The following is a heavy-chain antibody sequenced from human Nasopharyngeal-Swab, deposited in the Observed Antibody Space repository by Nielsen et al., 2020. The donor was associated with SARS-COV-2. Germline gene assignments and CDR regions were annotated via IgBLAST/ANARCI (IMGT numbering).Heavy chain of an antibody. Sequence: GESLKISCAASGFTFINYNFNWVRQAPGKGLEWVSSISSSSTYIYYADSVKGRFTISRDSAQSSLFLQMNSLRAEDTAVYYCARDGLDYDFWSAYFMDVWGRGTTVTVSS. D-gene: IGHD3-3*01. CDR3: ARDGLDYDFWSAYFMDV. J-gene: IGHJ6*02. CDR1: GFTFINYN. CDR2: ISSSSTYI. V-gene: IGHV3-21*01.